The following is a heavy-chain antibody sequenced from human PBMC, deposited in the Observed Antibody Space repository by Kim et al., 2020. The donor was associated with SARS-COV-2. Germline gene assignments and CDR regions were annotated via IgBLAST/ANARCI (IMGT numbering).Heavy chain of an antibody. J-gene: IGHJ2*01. D-gene: IGHD3-22*01. Sequence: GGSLRLSCAASGFTFNTYAMHWVRQAPGKGLEWVAVISYDGTPKFYADSVKGRFTVSRDNSKNTLYLQMSSLRTEDTALYYCAKPRSTGYHGWYFALWG. CDR1: GFTFNTYA. CDR2: ISYDGTPK. CDR3: AKPRSTGYHGWYFAL. V-gene: IGHV3-30*18.